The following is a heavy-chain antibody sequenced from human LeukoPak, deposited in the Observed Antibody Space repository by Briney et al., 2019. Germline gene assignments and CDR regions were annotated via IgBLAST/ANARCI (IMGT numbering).Heavy chain of an antibody. D-gene: IGHD3-22*01. CDR3: AKAFGGDYYDSSGYHPFDY. V-gene: IGHV3-23*01. Sequence: GGSLRLSCAASGFTFSSYAMSWVRQAPGKGLEWVSAISGSGGSTYYADSVKGGFTISRDNSKNTLYLQMNSLRAEDTAVYYCAKAFGGDYYDSSGYHPFDYWGQGTLVTVSS. CDR2: ISGSGGST. CDR1: GFTFSSYA. J-gene: IGHJ4*02.